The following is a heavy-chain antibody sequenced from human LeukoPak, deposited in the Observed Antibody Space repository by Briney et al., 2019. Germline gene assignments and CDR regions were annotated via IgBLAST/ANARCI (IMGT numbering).Heavy chain of an antibody. D-gene: IGHD3-9*01. Sequence: GGSLRLSCAASGFTFSSYWMSWVRQAPGKGLEWVANIKQDGSEKYYVDSVKGRFTISRDNAKNSLYLQMNSLRAEDTAVYYCARGLFYDSFLGDYFDYWGQGTLVTVSS. J-gene: IGHJ4*02. CDR1: GFTFSSYW. CDR2: IKQDGSEK. CDR3: ARGLFYDSFLGDYFDY. V-gene: IGHV3-7*01.